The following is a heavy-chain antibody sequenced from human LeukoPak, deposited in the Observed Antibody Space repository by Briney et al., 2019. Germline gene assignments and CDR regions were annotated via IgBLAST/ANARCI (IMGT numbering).Heavy chain of an antibody. CDR1: GFSVSDSY. Sequence: GGSLRPSCAASGFSVSDSYMNWVRQAPGKGLEWVSFIYSGGSTYYADSVQGRFTISRDNSNNTLYLQMNSLRVGDTAVYYCARDGAGFDYWGQGILVTVSS. D-gene: IGHD6-13*01. CDR2: IYSGGST. J-gene: IGHJ4*02. CDR3: ARDGAGFDY. V-gene: IGHV3-53*01.